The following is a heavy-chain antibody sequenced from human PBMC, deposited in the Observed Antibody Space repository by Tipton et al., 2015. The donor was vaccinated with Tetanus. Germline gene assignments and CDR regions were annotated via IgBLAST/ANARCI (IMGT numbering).Heavy chain of an antibody. CDR3: AKAEASSWFLSRRKGIDY. D-gene: IGHD6-13*01. V-gene: IGHV3-9*01. CDR1: GFTFDDYA. J-gene: IGHJ4*02. CDR2: ISWNSGSI. Sequence: QLVQSGGGVVQPGRSLRLSCAASGFTFDDYAMHWVRQAPGKGLEWVSGISWNSGSIGYADSVKGRFTISRDNAKNSLYLQMNSLRAEDTALYYCAKAEASSWFLSRRKGIDYWGQGTLVTVSS.